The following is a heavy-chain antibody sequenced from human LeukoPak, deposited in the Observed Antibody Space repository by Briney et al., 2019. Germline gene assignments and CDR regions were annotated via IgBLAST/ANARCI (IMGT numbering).Heavy chain of an antibody. V-gene: IGHV4-59*01. D-gene: IGHD5-12*01. CDR1: GVSISSYY. Sequence: SETLSLTCTVSGVSISSYYWSWIRQPPGKGLEWIGYIYYSGSTNYNPSLKSRVTISVDTSKNQFSLRLSSVTAADTAVYYCARVTGYMVEDYFDYWGQGTLVTVSS. CDR3: ARVTGYMVEDYFDY. J-gene: IGHJ4*02. CDR2: IYYSGST.